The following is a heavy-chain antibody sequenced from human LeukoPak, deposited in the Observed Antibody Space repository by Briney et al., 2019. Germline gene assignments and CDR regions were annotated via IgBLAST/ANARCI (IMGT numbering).Heavy chain of an antibody. CDR1: GFIFSNYG. J-gene: IGHJ4*02. V-gene: IGHV3-30*03. D-gene: IGHD3-22*01. Sequence: GRSLRLSCATSGFIFSNYGMHWVRQAPGKGLEWVAVISYDGSSEYYGDSVKGRFTISRDNSKDTLYLQMSSLRADDTALYYCARRGYDGSSPRYYFQYWGQGTLVTVSS. CDR2: ISYDGSSE. CDR3: ARRGYDGSSPRYYFQY.